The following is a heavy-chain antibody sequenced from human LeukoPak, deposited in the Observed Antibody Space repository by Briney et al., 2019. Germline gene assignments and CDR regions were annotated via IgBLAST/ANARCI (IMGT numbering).Heavy chain of an antibody. CDR3: ARDPLGYYDSSGYYSGGNFDY. J-gene: IGHJ4*02. CDR1: GFTFNSYG. CDR2: IYSGGST. Sequence: GRSLRLSCAASGFTFNSYGMHWVRQAPGKGLKWVSVIYSGGSTYYADSVKGRFTISRDNSKNTLYLQMNSLRAEDTAVYYCARDPLGYYDSSGYYSGGNFDYWGQGTLVTVSS. D-gene: IGHD3-22*01. V-gene: IGHV3-53*01.